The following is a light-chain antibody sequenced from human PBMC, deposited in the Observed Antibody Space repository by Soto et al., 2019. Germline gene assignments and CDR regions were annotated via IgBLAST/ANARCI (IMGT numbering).Light chain of an antibody. CDR1: QDISDW. J-gene: IGKJ4*01. CDR3: QQYNTCPLT. V-gene: IGKV1D-16*01. Sequence: DIQMTQSPSSLSASVGDRVTITCRASQDISDWLAWYQQKPEKAPKSLIYAASLLQTGVPSRFSGSGSGTDFTLIISSLQPEDSATYYCQQYNTCPLTFGGGTKVEIK. CDR2: AAS.